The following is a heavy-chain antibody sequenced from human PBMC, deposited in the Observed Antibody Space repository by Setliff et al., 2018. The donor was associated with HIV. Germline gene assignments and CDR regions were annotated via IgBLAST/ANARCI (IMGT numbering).Heavy chain of an antibody. CDR2: IDTDNGYR. CDR3: ARWCAAAGCYPAIYHFDS. D-gene: IGHD2-2*01. Sequence: ASVKFSCKASGYTFSEYAIHWVRQAPGQRLEWIGRIDTDNGYRRYSPKLQGRVTITKDTSANTAYMELRGLRSEDTAVYYCARWCAAAGCYPAIYHFDSWGQGTLVTVSS. J-gene: IGHJ4*02. V-gene: IGHV1-3*04. CDR1: GYTFSEYA.